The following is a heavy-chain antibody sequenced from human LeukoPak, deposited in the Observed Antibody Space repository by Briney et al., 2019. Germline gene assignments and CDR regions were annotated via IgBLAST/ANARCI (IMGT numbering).Heavy chain of an antibody. V-gene: IGHV3-48*03. Sequence: GGSLRLSYAASGFTFSSYEMNWVRQAPGKGLEWVSYISSSGSTIYYADSVKGRFTISRDNAKNSLYLQMNSLRAEDTAVYYCARDGILWFGELLSAYYGMDVWGQGTTVTVSS. CDR2: ISSSGSTI. CDR1: GFTFSSYE. J-gene: IGHJ6*02. D-gene: IGHD3-10*01. CDR3: ARDGILWFGELLSAYYGMDV.